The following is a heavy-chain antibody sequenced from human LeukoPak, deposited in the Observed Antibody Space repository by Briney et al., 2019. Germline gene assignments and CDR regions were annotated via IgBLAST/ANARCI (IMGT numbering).Heavy chain of an antibody. V-gene: IGHV3-49*03. D-gene: IGHD3-3*01. CDR1: GFSFGDYA. Sequence: GRSLRLSCTASGFSFGDYAMSWFRQAPGKGLEWVGFIRSKAYGGTTEYAASVKGRFTISKDDSKSIAYLQMNSLKTDDTAVYYCTRNPYYDFCCFDYWGQGTQVTVSS. CDR3: TRNPYYDFCCFDY. J-gene: IGHJ4*02. CDR2: IRSKAYGGTT.